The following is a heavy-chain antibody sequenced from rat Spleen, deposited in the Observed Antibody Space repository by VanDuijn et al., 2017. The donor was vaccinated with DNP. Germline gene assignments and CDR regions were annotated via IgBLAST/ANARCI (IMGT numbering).Heavy chain of an antibody. J-gene: IGHJ4*01. CDR3: ARWPGYNPPYAMDA. CDR1: GYSISSSYR. Sequence: EVQLQESGPGLVKPSQSLSLTCSVTGYSISSSYRWNWIRKFPGNKLEWMGSVNSAGNTNSNPSLKSRISITRDTSKNQFFLQVNSVTTEDTATYYCARWPGYNPPYAMDAWGQGTSVTVSS. V-gene: IGHV3-3*01. D-gene: IGHD1-4*01. CDR2: VNSAGNT.